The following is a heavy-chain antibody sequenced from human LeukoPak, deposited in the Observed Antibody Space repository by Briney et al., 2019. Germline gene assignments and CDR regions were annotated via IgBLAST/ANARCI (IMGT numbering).Heavy chain of an antibody. CDR1: GFTFSSYW. D-gene: IGHD5-18*01. V-gene: IGHV3-7*01. Sequence: GGSLRLSCAASGFTFSSYWMSWVRQAPGKGLEWVANIKQDGSEKYYVDSVKGRFTISRDNAKNSLYLQMNSLRAEDTAVYYCAKARLNTAMVLFDYWGQGTLVTVSS. CDR3: AKARLNTAMVLFDY. J-gene: IGHJ4*02. CDR2: IKQDGSEK.